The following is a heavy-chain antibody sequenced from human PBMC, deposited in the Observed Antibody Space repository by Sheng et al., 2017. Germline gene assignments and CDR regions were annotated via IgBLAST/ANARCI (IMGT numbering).Heavy chain of an antibody. V-gene: IGHV3-9*03. J-gene: IGHJ4*02. D-gene: IGHD3-22*01. CDR2: ISWNSGSI. CDR3: AKDISPITMIGGFDY. CDR1: GFTFDDYA. Sequence: EVQLVESGGGLVQPGRSLRLSCAASGFTFDDYAMHWVRQAPGKGLEWVSGISWNSGSIGYADSVKGRFTISRDNAKNSLYLQMNSLRAEDMALYYCAKDISPITMIGGFDYWGQGTLVTVSS.